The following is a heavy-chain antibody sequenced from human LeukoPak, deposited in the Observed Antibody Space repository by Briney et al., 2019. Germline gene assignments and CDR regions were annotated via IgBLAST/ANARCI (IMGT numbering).Heavy chain of an antibody. V-gene: IGHV4-59*01. CDR3: ARVIRGYDLNWFDP. Sequence: PSETLSLTCTVSGGSISSYYWSWIRQPPGKGLEWIGCIYYSGSTNYNPSLKSRVTISVDTSKNQFSLKLSSVTAADTAVYYCARVIRGYDLNWFDPWGQGTLVTVSS. CDR1: GGSISSYY. J-gene: IGHJ5*02. CDR2: IYYSGST. D-gene: IGHD5-12*01.